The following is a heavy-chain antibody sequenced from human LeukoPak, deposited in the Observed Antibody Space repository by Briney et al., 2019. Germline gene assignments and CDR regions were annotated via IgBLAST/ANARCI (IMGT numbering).Heavy chain of an antibody. D-gene: IGHD6-6*01. J-gene: IGHJ3*02. CDR3: ARGLSSSSPTAFDI. V-gene: IGHV4-34*01. CDR1: GESFSGYY. CDR2: INHSGST. Sequence: PSETLSLTCAVYGESFSGYYRRWLRQPPGKGLEGIGEINHSGSTNYNPSLKSRVTTSVDTSKNQFSLKLSSVTAADTAVYYCARGLSSSSPTAFDIWGQGTMVTVSS.